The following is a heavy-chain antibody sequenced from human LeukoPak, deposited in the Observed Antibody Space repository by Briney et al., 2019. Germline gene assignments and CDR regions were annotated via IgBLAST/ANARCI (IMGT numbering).Heavy chain of an antibody. V-gene: IGHV4-34*01. CDR3: ARGFGDIDY. CDR1: GGSFSDYY. Sequence: PSETLSLTCAVYGGSFSDYYWSWIRQPPGKGLEWIGEINHSGSTNYNPSLKSRVTISVDTSKNQFSLKLSSVTAADTAMYYCARGFGDIDYWGQGTLVTVSS. CDR2: INHSGST. J-gene: IGHJ4*02. D-gene: IGHD3-10*01.